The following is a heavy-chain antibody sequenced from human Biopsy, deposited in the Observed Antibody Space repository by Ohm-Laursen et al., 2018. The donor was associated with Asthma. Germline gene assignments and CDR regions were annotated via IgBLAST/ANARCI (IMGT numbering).Heavy chain of an antibody. V-gene: IGHV4-39*02. CDR3: ARAVSSSSYWYFDL. CDR1: GDAMSTSGSY. D-gene: IGHD6-6*01. Sequence: GTLSLTCIVSGDAMSTSGSYWGWIRQSPGRGLEWIGRIYYSGRTYYNPSLESRVTISADTSKNHFSLKVTSVTAADTAVYYCARAVSSSSYWYFDLWGRGDLVTVSS. J-gene: IGHJ2*01. CDR2: IYYSGRT.